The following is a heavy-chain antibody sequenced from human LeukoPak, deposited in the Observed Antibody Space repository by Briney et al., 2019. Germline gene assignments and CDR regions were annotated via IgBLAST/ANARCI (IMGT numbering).Heavy chain of an antibody. V-gene: IGHV3-23*01. CDR1: GFTFSSYA. Sequence: GGSLRLSCAASGFTFSSYAMSWVRQAPGKGLEWVSAISDSGGGTYYADSVKGRFTISRDNSKNTLYLQMNSLTAEDTAVYYCAKSRVVAATNRLLDYWGQGTLVTVSS. J-gene: IGHJ4*02. D-gene: IGHD2-15*01. CDR3: AKSRVVAATNRLLDY. CDR2: ISDSGGGT.